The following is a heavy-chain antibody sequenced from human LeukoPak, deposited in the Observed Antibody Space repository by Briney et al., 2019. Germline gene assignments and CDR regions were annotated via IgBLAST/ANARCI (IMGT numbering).Heavy chain of an antibody. J-gene: IGHJ5*02. CDR1: GYTFTSYG. V-gene: IGHV1-18*01. CDR2: ISAYNGNT. CDR3: ARDEGYCSSTSCYPGWFDP. Sequence: GASVKVSCKASGYTFTSYGISWVRQAPGQGLEWMGWISAYNGNTNYAQKLQGRVTMTTDTSTSTAYMELRSLRSDDTAVYYCARDEGYCSSTSCYPGWFDPWGQGTLVTVSS. D-gene: IGHD2-2*01.